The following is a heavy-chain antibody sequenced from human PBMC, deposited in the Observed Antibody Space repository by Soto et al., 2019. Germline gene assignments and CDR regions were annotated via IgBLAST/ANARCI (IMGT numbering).Heavy chain of an antibody. J-gene: IGHJ3*02. D-gene: IGHD4-17*01. CDR2: IYWDDDK. Sequence: QITLKESGPTLVRPTQTLTLTCTFSGFSLSTSGVGVGWIRQPPGKALEWLALIYWDDDKRYSPSLKSRLTITKDTSKNQVVLTMTNMDPVDTATYYCAHRPLSDYGDYAGGDIWGQGTMVTVSS. CDR3: AHRPLSDYGDYAGGDI. V-gene: IGHV2-5*02. CDR1: GFSLSTSGVG.